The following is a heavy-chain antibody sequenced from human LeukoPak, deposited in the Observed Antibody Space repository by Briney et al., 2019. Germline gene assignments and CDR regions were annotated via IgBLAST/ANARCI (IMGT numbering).Heavy chain of an antibody. J-gene: IGHJ4*02. D-gene: IGHD5-18*01. Sequence: SVKVSCKASGGTLSSYAISWVRQAPGQGLEWMGGIIPIFGTANYAQKFQGRVTITTDESTSTAYMELSSLRSEDTAVYYCAKDQPGYSYGPVDYWGQGTLVTVSS. CDR2: IIPIFGTA. CDR3: AKDQPGYSYGPVDY. CDR1: GGTLSSYA. V-gene: IGHV1-69*05.